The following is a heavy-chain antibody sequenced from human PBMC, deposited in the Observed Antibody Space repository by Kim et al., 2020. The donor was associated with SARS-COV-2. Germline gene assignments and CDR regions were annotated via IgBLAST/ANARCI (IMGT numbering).Heavy chain of an antibody. Sequence: SETLSLTCTVSGGSISSGGYYWSWIRQHPGKGLEWIGYIYYSGSTYYNPSLKSRVTISVDMSKNQFSLKLSSVTAADTAVYYCARVSYYDILTGSGGYFDYWGQGTLVTVSS. J-gene: IGHJ4*02. CDR3: ARVSYYDILTGSGGYFDY. D-gene: IGHD3-9*01. CDR1: GGSISSGGYY. V-gene: IGHV4-31*03. CDR2: IYYSGST.